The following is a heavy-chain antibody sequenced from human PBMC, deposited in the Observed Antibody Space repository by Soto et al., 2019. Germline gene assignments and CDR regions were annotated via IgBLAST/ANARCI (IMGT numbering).Heavy chain of an antibody. V-gene: IGHV4-59*01. J-gene: IGHJ5*02. CDR1: GGSISSYY. CDR2: IYYSGST. CDR3: ARLKVNWFDP. Sequence: PSETLSLTCTASGGSISSYYWSWIRQPPGKGLEWIGYIYYSGSTNYNPSLKSRVTISVDTSKNQFSLKLSSVTAADTAVYYCARLKVNWFDPWGQGTLVTVSS.